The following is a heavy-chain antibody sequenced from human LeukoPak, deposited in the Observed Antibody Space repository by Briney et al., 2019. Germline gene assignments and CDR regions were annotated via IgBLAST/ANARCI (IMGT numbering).Heavy chain of an antibody. V-gene: IGHV4-59*01. CDR2: IYYSVSP. CDR3: AGGYEWFDP. Sequence: SETLSLTCTVSGASIRSSYRSWIRQPPGKGLEWIGYIYYSVSPNYNPSLKSRVTISLDTSKNQFSLKLSSVTAADTAVYYCAGGYEWFDPWGQGTLVTVAS. J-gene: IGHJ5*02. CDR1: GASIRSSY. D-gene: IGHD3-22*01.